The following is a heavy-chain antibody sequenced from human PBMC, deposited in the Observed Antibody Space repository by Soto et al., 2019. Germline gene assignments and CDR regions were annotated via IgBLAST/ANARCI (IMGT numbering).Heavy chain of an antibody. D-gene: IGHD3-10*01. CDR3: PRDMNAGFTHYGGP. CDR2: TSYTGNT. Sequence: SATLTLTSILSARSITSYHWSWSRQFPGKELEWIAYTSYTGNTNYNPSLQSRVTISMETSKNQLSLKLTSMTAADTAVYYLPRDMNAGFTHYGGPWGKGTMVT. CDR1: ARSITSYH. V-gene: IGHV4-59*01. J-gene: IGHJ6*03.